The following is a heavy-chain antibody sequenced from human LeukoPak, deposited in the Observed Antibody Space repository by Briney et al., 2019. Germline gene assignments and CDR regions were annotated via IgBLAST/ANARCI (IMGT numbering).Heavy chain of an antibody. CDR3: ARNFLGRSRKAFDI. CDR1: GGSFSGYY. CDR2: INHSGST. Sequence: SETLSLTCAVYGGSFSGYYWSWIRQPPGKGLEWIWEINHSGSTNYNPSLKSRVTISVDTSKNQFSLKLSSVTAADTAVYYCARNFLGRSRKAFDIWGQGTMVTVSS. J-gene: IGHJ3*02. D-gene: IGHD1-14*01. V-gene: IGHV4-34*01.